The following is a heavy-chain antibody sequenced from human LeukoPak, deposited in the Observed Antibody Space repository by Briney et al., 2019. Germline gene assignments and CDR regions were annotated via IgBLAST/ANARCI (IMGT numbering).Heavy chain of an antibody. CDR1: GFTFSSYA. CDR3: TWIQTVLGGFDL. V-gene: IGHV3-15*01. J-gene: IGHJ3*01. Sequence: PRGSLRLSCAASGFTFSSYAMSWVRQAPGKGLEWIGRIKSKRSGATDYAESVKGRFTISRDDSRNIVHLQMNSLNTEDTGVYDCTWIQTVLGGFDLWGQGTMVTVSS. CDR2: IKSKRSGAT. D-gene: IGHD5-18*01.